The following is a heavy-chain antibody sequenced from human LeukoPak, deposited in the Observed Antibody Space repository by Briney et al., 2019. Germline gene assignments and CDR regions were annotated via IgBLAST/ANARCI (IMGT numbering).Heavy chain of an antibody. Sequence: GGSLRLSCAASGFTFSSYAMSWVRQAPGKGLEWVSTISGSGGSTYYADSVKGRFTISRDNSKNTLYLQMNSLRAEDTAVYYCAKDITSTVGYYFDYWGQGTLVTVSS. CDR3: AKDITSTVGYYFDY. V-gene: IGHV3-23*01. J-gene: IGHJ4*02. CDR2: ISGSGGST. CDR1: GFTFSSYA. D-gene: IGHD4-17*01.